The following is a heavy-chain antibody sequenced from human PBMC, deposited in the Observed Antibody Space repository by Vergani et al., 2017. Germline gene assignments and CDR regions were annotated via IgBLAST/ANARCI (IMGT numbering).Heavy chain of an antibody. V-gene: IGHV3-23*04. CDR1: GFTFSSYA. Sequence: VQLVESGGGVVQPGRSLRLSCAASGFTFSSYAMSWVRQAPGKGLEWVSAISGSGGSTYYADSVKGRFTISRDNSKNTLYLQMNSLRAEDTAVYYCAKVPWSGDYNGPIDYWGQGTLVTVAS. J-gene: IGHJ4*02. CDR2: ISGSGGST. CDR3: AKVPWSGDYNGPIDY. D-gene: IGHD3-3*01.